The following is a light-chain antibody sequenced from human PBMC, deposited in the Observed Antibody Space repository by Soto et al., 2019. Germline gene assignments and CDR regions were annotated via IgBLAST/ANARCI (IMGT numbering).Light chain of an antibody. CDR2: DVS. CDR1: RTDVADGYDY. Sequence: QSVLTQPSSVSGSPGPSIAISCTGVRTDVADGYDYVSWYQQHPGQAPQLIIYDVSNRPSGVSDRFSGSKSGNTASLTISGLQAEDEAEYYCTSYTSSTHFYVFGTGTKVTVL. J-gene: IGLJ1*01. CDR3: TSYTSSTHFYV. V-gene: IGLV2-14*03.